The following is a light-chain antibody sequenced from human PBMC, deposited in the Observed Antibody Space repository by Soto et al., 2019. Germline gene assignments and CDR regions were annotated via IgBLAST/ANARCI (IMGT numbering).Light chain of an antibody. Sequence: QSALTQPPSASGSPGQSVTISCTGTSSDVGAYNYVSWYQHHPGKAPKLLIYDVSKRPSGVPDRFSGSKSGNTASLTVSGLQAEDEAEYYCSSYGGGNNYVVFGGGTKVTVL. CDR2: DVS. J-gene: IGLJ2*01. V-gene: IGLV2-8*01. CDR1: SSDVGAYNY. CDR3: SSYGGGNNYVV.